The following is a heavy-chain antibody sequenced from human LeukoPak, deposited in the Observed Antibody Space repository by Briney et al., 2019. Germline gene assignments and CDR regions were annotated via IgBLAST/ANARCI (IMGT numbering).Heavy chain of an antibody. CDR2: INHSGST. Sequence: SETLSLTCGVSDGSFSGYYWNWIRQPPGKGLEWIGEINHSGSTNYNPSLKSRVTISVDTSQKQFSLRLSSVTAADTAVYYCARGRYLTTGGGAAAGFLDYWGQGTLVTVSS. CDR1: DGSFSGYY. V-gene: IGHV4-34*01. J-gene: IGHJ4*02. D-gene: IGHD6-13*01. CDR3: ARGRYLTTGGGAAAGFLDY.